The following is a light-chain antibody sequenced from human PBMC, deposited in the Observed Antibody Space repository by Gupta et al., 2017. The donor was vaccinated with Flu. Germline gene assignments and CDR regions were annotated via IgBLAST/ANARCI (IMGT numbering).Light chain of an antibody. J-gene: IGLJ2*01. V-gene: IGLV2-14*01. CDR2: EVN. Sequence: QSALTQPASVSGSPGQSISISCTGTSSDAGGYNHVSWYQQHPGKAPKLMIYEVNTRPSGVSNRFSGSKSGNTASLTITGLRAEDEADYYCSSYTSRSTFLLFGGGTKLTVL. CDR1: SSDAGGYNH. CDR3: SSYTSRSTFLL.